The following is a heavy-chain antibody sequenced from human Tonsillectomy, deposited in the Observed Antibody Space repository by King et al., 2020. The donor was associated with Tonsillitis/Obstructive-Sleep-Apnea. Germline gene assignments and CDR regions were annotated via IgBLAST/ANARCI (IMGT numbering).Heavy chain of an antibody. CDR2: ISGSGGSP. V-gene: IGHV3-23*04. CDR1: GFPFSSYA. Sequence: LVESGGGLVQPGGSLRLSCAASGFPFSSYAMSWVRPAPGKGLGWVSAISGSGGSPYYADSVKGRFTISRANSKNTLYLQINSLRAHETAVYYFFRPFDYWGQGTLVTVSS. CDR3: FRPFDY. J-gene: IGHJ4*02.